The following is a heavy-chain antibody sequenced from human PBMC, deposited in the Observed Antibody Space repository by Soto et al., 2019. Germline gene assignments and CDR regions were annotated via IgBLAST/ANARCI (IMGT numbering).Heavy chain of an antibody. J-gene: IGHJ4*02. CDR3: ARSGGLDRDFNY. CDR2: IIPMFDTP. D-gene: IGHD2-15*01. Sequence: ASVKVSCTASGGTFSSDSFSWVRQAPGQGLEWMGGIIPMFDTPIYAQKFQDRVTITADESTSTAYMQLSSLRSGDTAVYYCARSGGLDRDFNYWGQGSLVTVSS. V-gene: IGHV1-69*13. CDR1: GGTFSSDS.